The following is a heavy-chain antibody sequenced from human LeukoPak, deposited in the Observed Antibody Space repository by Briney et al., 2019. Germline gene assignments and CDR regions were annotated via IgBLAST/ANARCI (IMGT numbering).Heavy chain of an antibody. Sequence: PGGSLRLSCAASGFTFSSYEMNWVRQAPGKGLEWVSSISTSSSYINYADSVKGRFTISRDNAKKSLYLQMNSLRADDTALYYCARGASVVPGIDNAFDIWGQGTMVTVSS. CDR1: GFTFSSYE. V-gene: IGHV3-21*01. J-gene: IGHJ3*02. CDR3: ARGASVVPGIDNAFDI. D-gene: IGHD6-19*01. CDR2: ISTSSSYI.